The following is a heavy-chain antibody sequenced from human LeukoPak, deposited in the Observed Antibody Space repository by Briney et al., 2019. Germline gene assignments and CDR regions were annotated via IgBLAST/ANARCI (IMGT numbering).Heavy chain of an antibody. CDR3: TRATGSYSGFTS. CDR2: IGPAGDT. Sequence: GGSLRLSCAAPGFTFDSSDMHWVRQLTGKGLEWVSAIGPAGDTFYSGSVKGRFTVSREDAKNSLYLQMNSLRAGDTAVYYCTRATGSYSGFTSWGQGTLVTVSS. CDR1: GFTFDSSD. V-gene: IGHV3-13*04. D-gene: IGHD1-26*01. J-gene: IGHJ5*02.